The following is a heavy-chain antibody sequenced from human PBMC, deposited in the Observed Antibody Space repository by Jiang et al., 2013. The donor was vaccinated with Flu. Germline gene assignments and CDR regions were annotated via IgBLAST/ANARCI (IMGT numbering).Heavy chain of an antibody. Sequence: PGLVKPSQTLSLTCSVSGGFIRRNNHYWGWIRQPPGKGLEWIGSGHFSGSTYYNPSFKSRVSTSVEMSKNQFSLKLRSVTAADTAVYYCVRHVGSMIVVDITSKSYAFDLWGQGALVIVSS. J-gene: IGHJ3*01. V-gene: IGHV4-39*01. CDR3: VRHVGSMIVVDITSKSYAFDL. CDR2: GHFSGST. CDR1: GGFIRRNNHY. D-gene: IGHD3-22*01.